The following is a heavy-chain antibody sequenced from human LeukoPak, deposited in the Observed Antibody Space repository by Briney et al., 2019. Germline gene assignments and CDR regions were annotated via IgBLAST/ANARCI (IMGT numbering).Heavy chain of an antibody. D-gene: IGHD6-13*01. CDR2: MNPNSGNT. CDR1: GYTFTSYD. Sequence: GASVTVSFKASGYTFTSYDINWVRQATGQGLEWMGWMNPNSGNTGYAQKFQGRVTMTRNTSISTAYMELSSLRSEDTAVYYCARGQDSSSWNWFDPWGQGTLVTVSS. CDR3: ARGQDSSSWNWFDP. V-gene: IGHV1-8*01. J-gene: IGHJ5*02.